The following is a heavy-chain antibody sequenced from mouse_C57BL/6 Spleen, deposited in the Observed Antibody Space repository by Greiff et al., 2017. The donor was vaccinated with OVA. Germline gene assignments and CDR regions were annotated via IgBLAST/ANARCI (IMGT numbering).Heavy chain of an antibody. D-gene: IGHD1-1*01. CDR2: IDPSDSYT. CDR3: SRPNDYGSRAGFAD. V-gene: IGHV1-59*01. CDR1: GYTFTSYW. J-gene: IGHJ3*01. Sequence: QVQLQQPGAELVRPGTSVKLSCKASGYTFTSYWMHWVKQRPGQGLEWIGVIDPSDSYTNYNQKFKGKATLTVDTSSSTAYMQLSSLTSEDSAVYYCSRPNDYGSRAGFADWGQGALVTVSA.